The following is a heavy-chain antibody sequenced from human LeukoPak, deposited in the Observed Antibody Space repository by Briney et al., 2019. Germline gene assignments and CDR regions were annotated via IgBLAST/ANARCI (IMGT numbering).Heavy chain of an antibody. CDR1: GFTFSNFW. J-gene: IGHJ1*01. V-gene: IGHV3-7*01. CDR2: ISPDGREK. CDR3: ARDLNWDSH. D-gene: IGHD1-26*01. Sequence: PGGSLRLSCSASGFTFSNFWMTWVRQAPRKGLECLANISPDGREKYYMDSVKGRFTISRDNTKNSLYLQMSSLRAEDTALYYCARDLNWDSHGGEGTLVTVSS.